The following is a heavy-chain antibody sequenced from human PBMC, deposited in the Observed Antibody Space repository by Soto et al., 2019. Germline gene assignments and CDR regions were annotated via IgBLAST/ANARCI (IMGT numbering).Heavy chain of an antibody. CDR3: ARAADLGYYYGMDV. Sequence: GGSLRLSCAASGFTFSSYSMNWVRQAPGKGLEWVSYISSSSSTIYYADSVKGRFTISRDNAKNSLYLQMNSLRDEDTAVYYCARAADLGYYYGMDVWGQGTTVTVSS. CDR1: GFTFSSYS. V-gene: IGHV3-48*02. D-gene: IGHD3-3*01. CDR2: ISSSSSTI. J-gene: IGHJ6*02.